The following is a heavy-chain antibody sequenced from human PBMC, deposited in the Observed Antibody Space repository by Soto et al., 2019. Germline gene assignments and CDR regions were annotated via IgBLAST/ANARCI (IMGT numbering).Heavy chain of an antibody. CDR1: GFTFSNAW. V-gene: IGHV3-15*01. CDR3: TTIGYCSSTSCYGEVYFDY. J-gene: IGHJ4*02. CDR2: IKSKTDGGTT. D-gene: IGHD2-2*01. Sequence: GGSLRLSCAASGFTFSNAWMSWVRQAPGKGLEWVGRIKSKTDGGTTDYAAPVKGRFTISRDDSKNTLYLQMNSLKTEDTAVYYCTTIGYCSSTSCYGEVYFDYWGQGTLVTVSS.